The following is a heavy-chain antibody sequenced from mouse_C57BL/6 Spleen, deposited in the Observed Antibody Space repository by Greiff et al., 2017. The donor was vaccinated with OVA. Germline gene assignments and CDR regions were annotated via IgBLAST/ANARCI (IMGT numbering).Heavy chain of an antibody. CDR2: IYPRSGNT. CDR3: ARRGHYSNYGYFDV. D-gene: IGHD2-5*01. J-gene: IGHJ1*03. Sequence: QVQLQQSGAELARPGASVKLSCKASGYTFTSYGISWVKQRPGQGLEWIGEIYPRSGNTYYNEKFKGKATLNADKSSSTAYMALRSLTSEDSAVYFCARRGHYSNYGYFDVWGTGTTVTVSS. V-gene: IGHV1-81*01. CDR1: GYTFTSYG.